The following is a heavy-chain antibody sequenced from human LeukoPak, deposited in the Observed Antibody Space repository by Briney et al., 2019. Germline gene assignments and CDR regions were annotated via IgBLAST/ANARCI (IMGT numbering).Heavy chain of an antibody. CDR3: ARDPPLGSCSTISCPHLDY. J-gene: IGHJ4*02. CDR1: GFTFSRYS. CDR2: ISSSSSFI. D-gene: IGHD2-2*01. V-gene: IGHV3-21*01. Sequence: PGGSLRLFCAASGFTFSRYSMNWVRQAPGKGLEWDSSISSSSSFIYYADSVKGRFTISRDNAKNSLYLQMNSLRAEDTAVYYCARDPPLGSCSTISCPHLDYWGRGTLVTVSS.